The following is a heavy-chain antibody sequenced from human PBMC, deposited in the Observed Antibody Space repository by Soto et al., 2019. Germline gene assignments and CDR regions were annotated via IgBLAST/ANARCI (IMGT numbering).Heavy chain of an antibody. CDR1: GFTFSTYW. J-gene: IGHJ6*02. CDR2: VKYDGSTT. Sequence: EVQLVESGGGLVQPGGSLRLSCVASGFTFSTYWMHWVRQAPGKGLVWVSRVKYDGSTTSYADSVKGRFTISRDYAKNTVYLQRNSLTAEDTGVYYCARGIRNYYGVDVWGQGTTVTVSS. CDR3: ARGIRNYYGVDV. V-gene: IGHV3-74*01. D-gene: IGHD5-18*01.